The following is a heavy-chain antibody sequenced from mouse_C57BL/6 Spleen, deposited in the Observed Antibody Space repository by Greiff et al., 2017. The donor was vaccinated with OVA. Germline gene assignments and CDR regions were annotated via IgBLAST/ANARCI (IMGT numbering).Heavy chain of an antibody. Sequence: VKVVESGPELVKPGASVKISCKASGYAFSSSWMNWVKQRPGKGLEWIGRIYPGDGDTNYNGKFKGKATLTADKSSSTAYMQLSSLTSEDSAVYFCAREGYYGSSLFAYWGQGTLVTVSA. CDR3: AREGYYGSSLFAY. J-gene: IGHJ3*01. CDR2: IYPGDGDT. V-gene: IGHV1-82*01. D-gene: IGHD1-1*01. CDR1: GYAFSSSW.